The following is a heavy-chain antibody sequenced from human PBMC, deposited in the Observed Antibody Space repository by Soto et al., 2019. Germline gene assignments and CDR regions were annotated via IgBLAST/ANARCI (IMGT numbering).Heavy chain of an antibody. J-gene: IGHJ4*02. CDR1: GGSISSYY. V-gene: IGHV4-59*01. Sequence: PSETLSLTCTVSGGSISSYYWSWIRQPPGKGLEGIGYIYYSGSTNYNPSLKSRVTISVDTSKNQFSLKLSSVTAADTAVYYCARDSSGYDYDYWGQGTLVTVSS. CDR3: ARDSSGYDYDY. D-gene: IGHD5-12*01. CDR2: IYYSGST.